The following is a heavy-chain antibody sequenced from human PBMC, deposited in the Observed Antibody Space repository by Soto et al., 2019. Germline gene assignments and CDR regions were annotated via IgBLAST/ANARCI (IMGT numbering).Heavy chain of an antibody. J-gene: IGHJ4*02. CDR1: GFTFRSYA. CDR2: ISSTSTYT. CDR3: ARDLALAGNY. Sequence: GGSLRLSCAASGFTFRSYAMNWVRQTQEKGLEWVSSISSTSTYTHYADSVKGRFTISRDNANNSLFLQMNSLRAEDTAIYYCARDLALAGNYWGQGALVTVYS. V-gene: IGHV3-21*01. D-gene: IGHD6-19*01.